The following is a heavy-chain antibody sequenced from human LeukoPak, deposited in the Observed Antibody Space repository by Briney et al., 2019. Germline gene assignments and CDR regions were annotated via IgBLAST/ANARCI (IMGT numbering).Heavy chain of an antibody. CDR1: GDSISSHY. CDR3: ARGPIVVVPAAISWFDP. J-gene: IGHJ5*02. V-gene: IGHV4-59*08. CDR2: IYYSGST. D-gene: IGHD2-2*02. Sequence: SETLSLTCIVSGDSISSHYWSWIRQAPGKGLEWIGYIYYSGSTNYNPSLKSRVTISVDTSKNQFSLKLSSVTAADTAVYYCARGPIVVVPAAISWFDPWGQGTLVTVSS.